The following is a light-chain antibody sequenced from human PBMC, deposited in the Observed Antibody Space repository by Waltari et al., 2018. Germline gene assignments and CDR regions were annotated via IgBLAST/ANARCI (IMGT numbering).Light chain of an antibody. CDR1: SSDVGGSNY. CDR2: VAS. V-gene: IGLV2-14*01. J-gene: IGLJ1*01. Sequence: QSALTQPASVSGSPGQSITITCTGTSSDVGGSNYVSWFQQHQGKAPKLLIYVASKRPSGVSNRLSGSKSGNTASLTISGLQAEDEADYYCSSYTSSSTYVFGTGTKVTVL. CDR3: SSYTSSSTYV.